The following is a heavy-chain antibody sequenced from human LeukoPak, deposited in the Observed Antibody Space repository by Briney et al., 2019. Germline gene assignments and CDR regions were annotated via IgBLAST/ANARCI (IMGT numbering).Heavy chain of an antibody. CDR1: GVTVSNNY. Sequence: GGSLRLSCAASGVTVSNNYMRWVRQAPGKGLEWVSLIYSGGSTYYADSVKGRFIISRDNSKNTLYLQMNSLKTEDTAVYYCTTESGDYVLYYYYYYMDVWGKGTTVTVSS. CDR2: IYSGGST. CDR3: TTESGDYVLYYYYYYMDV. D-gene: IGHD2-21*02. V-gene: IGHV3-66*01. J-gene: IGHJ6*03.